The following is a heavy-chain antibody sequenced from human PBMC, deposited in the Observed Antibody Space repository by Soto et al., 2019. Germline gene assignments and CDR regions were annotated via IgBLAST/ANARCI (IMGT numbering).Heavy chain of an antibody. V-gene: IGHV1-18*01. CDR2: ISTYNGNT. D-gene: IGHD1-7*01. CDR1: GYTFTSYG. Sequence: ASVKVSCKASGYTFTSYGISWVRQAPGQELEWMGWISTYNGNTNFTQKLQGRVTMTTDTSTSTAYMELRSLRSDDTAVYYCARDREYNWNYNWFDPWGQGTLVTVSS. CDR3: ARDREYNWNYNWFDP. J-gene: IGHJ5*02.